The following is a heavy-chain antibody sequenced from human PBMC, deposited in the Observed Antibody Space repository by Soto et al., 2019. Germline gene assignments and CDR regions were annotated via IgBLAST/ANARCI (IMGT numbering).Heavy chain of an antibody. CDR1: GFIFSPYS. V-gene: IGHV3-21*02. Sequence: EVQLVESGGGLVKPGGSLRLSCAASGFIFSPYSMNWVRQAPGKGLEWVSSISGTGALMYYADSVKGRFTISSDAADNSLYLQMNSLRVEDTAVYYCARDRLARGIPVAGRIDYWGQGALVTVSS. CDR2: ISGTGALM. J-gene: IGHJ4*02. D-gene: IGHD6-19*01. CDR3: ARDRLARGIPVAGRIDY.